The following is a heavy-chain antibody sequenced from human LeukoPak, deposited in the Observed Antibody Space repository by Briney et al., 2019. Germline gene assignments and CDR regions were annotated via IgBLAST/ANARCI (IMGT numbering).Heavy chain of an antibody. D-gene: IGHD3-22*01. CDR3: ARVRRYYYDSSGYFDY. V-gene: IGHV4-34*01. CDR1: GGSFSGYY. Sequence: SETLSLTCAVYGGSFSGYYWSWIRRPPGKGLEWIGEINHSGSTNYNPSLKSRVTISVDTSKNQFSLKLSSVTAADTAVYYCARVRRYYYDSSGYFDYWGQGTLVTVSS. CDR2: INHSGST. J-gene: IGHJ4*02.